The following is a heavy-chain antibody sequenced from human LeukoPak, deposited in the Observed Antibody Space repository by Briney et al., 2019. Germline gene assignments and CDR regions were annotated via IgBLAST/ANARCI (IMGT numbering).Heavy chain of an antibody. V-gene: IGHV3-33*01. Sequence: GGSLRLSCAASGFTFSSYGMHWVRQAPGKGLEWVAVIWYDGSNKYYADSVKGRFTISRDNSKNTLYLQMNSLRAEDTAVYYCARDFGQRVTYFDYWGQGTLVTVSS. CDR1: GFTFSSYG. CDR2: IWYDGSNK. CDR3: ARDFGQRVTYFDY. D-gene: IGHD2-21*02. J-gene: IGHJ4*02.